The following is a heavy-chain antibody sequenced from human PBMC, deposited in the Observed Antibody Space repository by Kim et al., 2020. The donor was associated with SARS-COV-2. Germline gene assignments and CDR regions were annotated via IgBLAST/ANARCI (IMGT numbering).Heavy chain of an antibody. Sequence: SETLSLTCAVSGDPMERYSWSFMRQPAGRGLEWIGRIFFTGSTNYNPSLKSRVTMSVDTSKNQFSLKLTSVTAADTAIYYCVRERQGYNWWRALDIWG. D-gene: IGHD5-12*01. J-gene: IGHJ3*02. CDR2: IFFTGST. V-gene: IGHV4-4*07. CDR1: GDPMERYS. CDR3: VRERQGYNWWRALDI.